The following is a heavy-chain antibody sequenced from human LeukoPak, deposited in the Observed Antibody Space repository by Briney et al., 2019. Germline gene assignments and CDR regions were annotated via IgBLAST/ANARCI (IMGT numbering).Heavy chain of an antibody. CDR1: GYSISSGYY. CDR2: IYHSGST. V-gene: IGHV4-38-2*02. J-gene: IGHJ4*02. D-gene: IGHD6-13*01. Sequence: SETLSLTCTVSGYSISSGYYWGWIRQPPGKGLEWIGSIYHSGSTYYNPSLKSRVTISVDTSKNQFSLKLSSVTAADTAVYYCATSIAADWVFDYWGRGTLVTVSS. CDR3: ATSIAADWVFDY.